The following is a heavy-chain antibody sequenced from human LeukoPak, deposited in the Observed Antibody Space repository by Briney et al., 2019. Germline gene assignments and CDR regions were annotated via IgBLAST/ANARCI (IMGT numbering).Heavy chain of an antibody. CDR1: GFTFSNYW. Sequence: PGGSLRLSCAASGFTFSNYWMHWVRHAPGKGLVWVSRINIDGSRTTYADSVKGRFTISRDNAKNSLYLQMNSLRAEDTAVYYCARGEWLLYKLWGQGTLVTVSS. CDR3: ARGEWLLYKL. D-gene: IGHD3-3*01. V-gene: IGHV3-74*01. CDR2: INIDGSRT. J-gene: IGHJ4*02.